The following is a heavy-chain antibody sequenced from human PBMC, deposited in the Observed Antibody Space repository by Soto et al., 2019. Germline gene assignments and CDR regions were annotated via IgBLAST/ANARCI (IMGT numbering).Heavy chain of an antibody. J-gene: IGHJ6*03. D-gene: IGHD3-3*01. CDR2: ISYDGSNK. V-gene: IGHV3-30*18. CDR3: AKDPKFLEWSGYYYYMDV. Sequence: HPGGSLRLSCAASGFTFSSYGMHWFRQAPGKGLEWVAVISYDGSNKYYADSVKGRFTISRDNSKNTLYLQMNSLRAEDTAVYYCAKDPKFLEWSGYYYYMDVWGKGTTVTVSS. CDR1: GFTFSSYG.